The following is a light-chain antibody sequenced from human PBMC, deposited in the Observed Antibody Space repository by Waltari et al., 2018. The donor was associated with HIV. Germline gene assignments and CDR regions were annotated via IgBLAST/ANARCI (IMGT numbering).Light chain of an antibody. CDR3: YSIDSSGNHRV. CDR2: EDS. CDR1: ALPKEY. Sequence: SYELTQPPSVSVSPGQTARITCSGDALPKEYAYWYQQKSGQAPVLVIYEDSKRPSGIPGRCSGASSGTMATLTSSGAQVEDEADYYCYSIDSSGNHRVFGGGTKLTVL. V-gene: IGLV3-10*01. J-gene: IGLJ2*01.